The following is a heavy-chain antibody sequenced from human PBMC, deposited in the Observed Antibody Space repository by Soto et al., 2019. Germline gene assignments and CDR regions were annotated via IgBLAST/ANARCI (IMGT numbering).Heavy chain of an antibody. CDR1: GYTFSSYQ. J-gene: IGHJ6*02. CDR3: TRDISGSSRDYYYHGMDV. CDR2: INPSGGST. V-gene: IGHV1-46*03. Sequence: QVQLVQSGAEVKKPGASVTVSCRASGYTFSSYQLHWVRQAPGQGVEWMGIINPSGGSTTYAQKFQGRVTMTRDTSTSTVYMELSSLRSEDTAVYYCTRDISGSSRDYYYHGMDVWGQGTTVTVSS. D-gene: IGHD2-15*01.